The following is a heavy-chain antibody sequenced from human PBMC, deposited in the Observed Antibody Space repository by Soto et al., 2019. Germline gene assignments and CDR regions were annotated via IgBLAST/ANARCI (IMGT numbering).Heavy chain of an antibody. J-gene: IGHJ4*02. Sequence: QVQLVQSGAEVKKPGSSVKVSCKASGGTFSSYAISWVRQAPGQGLEWMGGIIPIFSTADYAQKFQGRVTITADESTSTAYMELSSLRSEDTAVYYGAREGGVYDYSPFDYWGQGTLVTVSS. CDR3: AREGGVYDYSPFDY. CDR1: GGTFSSYA. CDR2: IIPIFSTA. V-gene: IGHV1-69*12. D-gene: IGHD4-4*01.